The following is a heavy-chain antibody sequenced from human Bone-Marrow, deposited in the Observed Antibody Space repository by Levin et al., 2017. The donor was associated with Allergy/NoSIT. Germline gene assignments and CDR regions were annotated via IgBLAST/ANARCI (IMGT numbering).Heavy chain of an antibody. CDR3: ARDPDFDY. CDR1: GYSITSGRN. Sequence: SETLSLTCAVSGYSITSGRNWAWIRQPPGKGLEWIASKFNTGETFYKASLKSRVTILVDTSKNQFYLRLRSVTAADTAVYYCARDPDFDYWGQGTLVTVSS. J-gene: IGHJ4*02. V-gene: IGHV4-38-2*02. CDR2: KFNTGET.